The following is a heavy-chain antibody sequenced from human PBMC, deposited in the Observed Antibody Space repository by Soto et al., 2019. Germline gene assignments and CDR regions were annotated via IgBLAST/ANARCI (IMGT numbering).Heavy chain of an antibody. J-gene: IGHJ6*03. Sequence: ASVKVSCKASGYTFTSYDINWVRQATGQGLEWMGWMNPNSGNTGYAQKFQGRVTMTRNTSISTAYMELSSLRSEDTAVYYCAIAGVYSGYDFSQYYYFMDVWGKGTTVTVSS. CDR1: GYTFTSYD. V-gene: IGHV1-8*01. CDR2: MNPNSGNT. D-gene: IGHD5-12*01. CDR3: AIAGVYSGYDFSQYYYFMDV.